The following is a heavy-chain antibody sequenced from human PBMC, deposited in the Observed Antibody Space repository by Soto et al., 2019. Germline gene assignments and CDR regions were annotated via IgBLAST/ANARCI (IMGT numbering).Heavy chain of an antibody. J-gene: IGHJ6*02. D-gene: IGHD4-4*01. CDR3: AKGHSDYQGDYNYYGMDV. CDR1: GCTCSSYA. Sequence: GGSLRLSCAASGCTCSSYATSWVRQAPGKGLEWVAASTGAGGSTYKVDSEKGRFTISRDNSKKTVYLQLDGLRAEDTAIYYCAKGHSDYQGDYNYYGMDVWGQGTTVTVSS. V-gene: IGHV3-23*01. CDR2: STGAGGST.